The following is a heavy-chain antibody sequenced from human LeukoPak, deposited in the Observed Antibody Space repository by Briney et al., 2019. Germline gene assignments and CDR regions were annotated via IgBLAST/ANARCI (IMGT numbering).Heavy chain of an antibody. J-gene: IGHJ3*02. V-gene: IGHV1-58*02. D-gene: IGHD1-26*01. Sequence: GASVNLSCKAYGFTFTSSAMQWVRQARGDRLEWIGSILVGSGNTNYVQKFQERVTITRDMSTSTDYMELSSLRSEDTAVYYCAADGDSGSYYAGAFDIWGQGTMVTVSS. CDR2: ILVGSGNT. CDR3: AADGDSGSYYAGAFDI. CDR1: GFTFTSSA.